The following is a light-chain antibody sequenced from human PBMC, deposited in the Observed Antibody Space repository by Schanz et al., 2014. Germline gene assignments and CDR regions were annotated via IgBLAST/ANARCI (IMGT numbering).Light chain of an antibody. CDR1: QSVGTS. CDR3: QQYINWLT. J-gene: IGKJ4*01. CDR2: DAS. V-gene: IGKV3-15*01. Sequence: EIVMTQSPGTLTGSPGERATLSCRASQSVGTSLAWYQQKPGQAPRLLIYDASTRATGIPSRFSGSGSGTEFTLTISSLQSEDFAVYYCQQYINWLTFGGGTKVEIK.